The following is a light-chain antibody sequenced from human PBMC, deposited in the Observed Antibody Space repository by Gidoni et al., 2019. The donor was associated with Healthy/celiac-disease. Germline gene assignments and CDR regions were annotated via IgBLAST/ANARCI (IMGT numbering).Light chain of an antibody. CDR3: QSYDSSLSGSLV. V-gene: IGLV1-40*01. Sequence: QSVLTQPPSVSGAPGQRVTISCTGSSSNIGAGYDVHWYQQLPGTAPKLVIFGNSNRPSGVPDRFSGSKSGTSASLAITGLQAEDEADFYCQSYDSSLSGSLVFGTGTKVTV. J-gene: IGLJ1*01. CDR2: GNS. CDR1: SSNIGAGYD.